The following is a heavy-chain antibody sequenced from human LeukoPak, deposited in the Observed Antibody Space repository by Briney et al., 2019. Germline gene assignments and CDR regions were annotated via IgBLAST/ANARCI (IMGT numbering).Heavy chain of an antibody. D-gene: IGHD3/OR15-3a*01. CDR3: ARQTGSGLFILP. CDR1: GFIFSSYE. Sequence: GGSLRLSCAASGFIFSSYEMNWVRQAPGKGLEWVSYISSSSITIHYADSVKGRFSISRDNAKNSLYLQMNSLRAEDTAVYYCARQTGSGLFILPGGQGTLVTVSS. J-gene: IGHJ4*02. V-gene: IGHV3-48*03. CDR2: ISSSSITI.